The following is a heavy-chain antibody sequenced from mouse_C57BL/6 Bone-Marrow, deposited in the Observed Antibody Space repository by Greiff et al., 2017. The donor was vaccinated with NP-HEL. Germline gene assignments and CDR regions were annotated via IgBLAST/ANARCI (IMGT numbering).Heavy chain of an antibody. CDR3: AGHGLQYFDV. J-gene: IGHJ1*03. D-gene: IGHD3-1*01. Sequence: EVQLVESGGGLVQPGGSLKLSCAASGFTFSDYYMYWVRQTPEKRLEWVAYISNGGGSTYYPDTVKGRFTITIDNAKNTLYLQMSRLKSEDTAMYDCAGHGLQYFDVWGTGTTVTVSS. CDR1: GFTFSDYY. CDR2: ISNGGGST. V-gene: IGHV5-12*01.